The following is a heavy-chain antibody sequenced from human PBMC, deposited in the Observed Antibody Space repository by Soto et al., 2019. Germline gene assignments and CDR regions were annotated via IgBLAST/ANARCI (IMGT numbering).Heavy chain of an antibody. J-gene: IGHJ4*02. CDR3: AKDIVRYTYGACDY. V-gene: IGHV3-30*18. CDR2: ISYDGSNK. D-gene: IGHD5-18*01. CDR1: GFTFNTYG. Sequence: GSLRLSCAASGFTFNTYGMYWVRQAPGKGLEWVAAISYDGSNKYHADSVKGRFTISRDNSKNTLYLQMNSLRVEDTAVYYCAKDIVRYTYGACDYWGQGALVTVSS.